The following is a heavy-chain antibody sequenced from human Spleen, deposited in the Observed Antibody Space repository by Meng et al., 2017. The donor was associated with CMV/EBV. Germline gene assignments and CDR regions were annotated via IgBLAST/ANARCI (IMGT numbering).Heavy chain of an antibody. D-gene: IGHD3-3*01. Sequence: SETLSLTCAVYGGSFSGYYWSWIRQPPGKGLEWIGEINHSGSTNYNPSLKSRVTISVDTSKNQFSLKLSSVTAADTAVYYCARHSYDFWSGYYRGNWFDPWGQGTLVTVSS. J-gene: IGHJ5*02. CDR2: INHSGST. CDR1: GGSFSGYY. CDR3: ARHSYDFWSGYYRGNWFDP. V-gene: IGHV4-34*01.